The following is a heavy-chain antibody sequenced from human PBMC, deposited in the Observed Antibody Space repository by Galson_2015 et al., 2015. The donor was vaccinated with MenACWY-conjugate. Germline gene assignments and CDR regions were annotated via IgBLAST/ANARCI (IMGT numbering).Heavy chain of an antibody. CDR3: ARDRQPGIVGATEYFDY. Sequence: ALVKPTQTLTLTCTFSGFSLSTSGMCVSWVRQPPGKALEWLARIDWDDDKYYSTSLKTRLTISKDTSKNQVVLTMTNMDPVDTATYYCARDRQPGIVGATEYFDYWGQGTLVTVSS. J-gene: IGHJ4*02. CDR2: IDWDDDK. D-gene: IGHD1-26*01. V-gene: IGHV2-70*11. CDR1: GFSLSTSGMC.